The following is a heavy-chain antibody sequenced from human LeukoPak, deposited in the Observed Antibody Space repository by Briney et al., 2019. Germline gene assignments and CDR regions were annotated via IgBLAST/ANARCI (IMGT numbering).Heavy chain of an antibody. Sequence: KPSETLFLTCAVSGYSISYGYYWGWIRQPPGKGRMWIGCLYHSGSSYYNSSHKHQVTISVDPSKNQFSLKLSSVTAADTAVYYCAIPPGEGSRLDAFDIWGQGTMVTVSS. CDR1: GYSISYGYY. CDR3: AIPPGEGSRLDAFDI. V-gene: IGHV4-38-2*01. J-gene: IGHJ3*02. D-gene: IGHD2-15*01. CDR2: LYHSGSS.